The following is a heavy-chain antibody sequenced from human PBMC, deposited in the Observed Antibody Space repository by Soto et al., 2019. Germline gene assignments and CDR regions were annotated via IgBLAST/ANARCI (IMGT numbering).Heavy chain of an antibody. V-gene: IGHV3-73*01. CDR1: GFTFSGSA. Sequence: GGSLRLSCAASGFTFSGSAMHWVRQASGKGLEWVGRIRSKANSYATAYAASVKGRFTISRDDSKNTAYLQMNSLKTEDTAVYYCTGVLHYGDYFLDFWCQAPLVTV. CDR2: IRSKANSYAT. D-gene: IGHD4-17*01. J-gene: IGHJ4*02. CDR3: TGVLHYGDYFLDF.